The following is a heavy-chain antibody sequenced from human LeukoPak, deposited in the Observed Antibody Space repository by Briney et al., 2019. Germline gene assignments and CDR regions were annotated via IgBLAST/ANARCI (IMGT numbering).Heavy chain of an antibody. V-gene: IGHV3-23*01. CDR1: GFTFSSYA. D-gene: IGHD6-19*01. CDR3: ARDRKGVAANY. J-gene: IGHJ4*02. Sequence: GGSLRLSCAASGFTFSSYAMSWVRQAPGKGLEWVSAISGSGGSTYYADSVEGRFTISRDNSKNTLYLQMNSLRAEDTAVYYCARDRKGVAANYWGQGTLVTVSS. CDR2: ISGSGGST.